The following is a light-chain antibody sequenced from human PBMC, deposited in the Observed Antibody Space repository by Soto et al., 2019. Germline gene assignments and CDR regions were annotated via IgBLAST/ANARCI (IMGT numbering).Light chain of an antibody. V-gene: IGKV3-20*01. Sequence: EIVLTQSPGTLSLSPGERATLSCRASQSVSSSYLAWYQQKPGQAPSLLIYGASSRATGIPDRFSGSGSGTDFTLTSSRLEPEDFAVYYCQQYGSSPTFGQGTKVEIK. CDR1: QSVSSSY. CDR3: QQYGSSPT. J-gene: IGKJ1*01. CDR2: GAS.